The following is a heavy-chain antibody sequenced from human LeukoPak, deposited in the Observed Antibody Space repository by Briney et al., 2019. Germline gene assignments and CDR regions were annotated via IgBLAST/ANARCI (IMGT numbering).Heavy chain of an antibody. CDR3: ARLRTFDY. CDR1: GFTFSNYW. J-gene: IGHJ4*02. D-gene: IGHD1-14*01. CDR2: IKQDGSEK. V-gene: IGHV3-7*03. Sequence: GALRLSCAASGFTFSNYWMSWVRQAPGKGLEWVANIKQDGSEKYYVGSVKGRFTISRDNADNSLYSQMNSLRAEDTAVYYCARLRTFDYWGQGTLVTVSP.